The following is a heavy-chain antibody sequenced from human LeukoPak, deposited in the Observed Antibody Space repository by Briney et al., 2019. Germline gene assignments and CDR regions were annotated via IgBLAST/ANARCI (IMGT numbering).Heavy chain of an antibody. CDR1: GESSFSSYY. J-gene: IGHJ4*02. CDR2: INHSGYT. Sequence: SETLSLTCAVYGESSFSSYYWSWIRQTPGGALEWIGEINHSGYTNYNPSLKSRVTLSIDTSKNQFSLRLNSVTAADTAVYYCSRQVVGNGYWGQGTLVTVSS. D-gene: IGHD3-22*01. V-gene: IGHV4-34*01. CDR3: SRQVVGNGY.